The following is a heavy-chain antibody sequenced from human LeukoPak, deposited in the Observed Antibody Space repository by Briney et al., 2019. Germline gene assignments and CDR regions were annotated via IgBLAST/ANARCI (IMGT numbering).Heavy chain of an antibody. Sequence: QSGGSLRLSCAASGFTFSTYAMSWVRQAPGKGLEWVSAISGGGGSTYYADSVKGRFTISRDSSKNTLYLQMNSLRAEDTAVYYCAKVRGYDILTRDRPYFDYWGQGTLVTVSS. V-gene: IGHV3-23*01. CDR1: GFTFSTYA. CDR3: AKVRGYDILTRDRPYFDY. J-gene: IGHJ4*02. D-gene: IGHD3-9*01. CDR2: ISGGGGST.